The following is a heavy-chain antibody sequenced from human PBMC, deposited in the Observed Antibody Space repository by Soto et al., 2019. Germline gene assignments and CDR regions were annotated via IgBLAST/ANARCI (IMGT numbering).Heavy chain of an antibody. CDR2: IIPIFGTA. D-gene: IGHD4-17*01. CDR1: GGTFSSYA. CDR3: ARSLKSTESGDYAPSNWFDP. Sequence: ASVKVSCKASGGTFSSYAISWVRQAPGQGLEWMGGIIPIFGTANYAQKFQGRVTITADESTSTAYMELSSLRSEDTAVYYCARSLKSTESGDYAPSNWFDPWGQGTLVTVSS. V-gene: IGHV1-69*13. J-gene: IGHJ5*02.